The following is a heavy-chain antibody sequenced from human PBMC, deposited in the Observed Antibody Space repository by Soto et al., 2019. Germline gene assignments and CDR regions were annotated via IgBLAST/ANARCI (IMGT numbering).Heavy chain of an antibody. D-gene: IGHD6-6*01. CDR3: ARGSSSSSSPGNWFDP. J-gene: IGHJ5*02. V-gene: IGHV4-39*01. CDR1: GGSISSSSYY. CDR2: IYYSGST. Sequence: QLQLQESGPGLVKPSETLSLTCTVSGGSISSSSYYWGWIRQPPGKGLEWIGSIYYSGSTYYNPSLKSRVTISVDTSKNQFSLKLSSVTAADTAVYYCARGSSSSSSPGNWFDPWGQGTLVTVSS.